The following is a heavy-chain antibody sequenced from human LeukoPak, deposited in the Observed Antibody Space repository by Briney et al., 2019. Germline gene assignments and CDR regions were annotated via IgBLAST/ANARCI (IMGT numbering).Heavy chain of an antibody. Sequence: SVKVSCKASGGTFSSYAISWVRQAPGQGLEWMGRIIPILGIANHAQKFQGRVTITADKSTSTAYMELSSLRSEDTAVYYCARGDTYYYDSSGHGGFDYWGQGTLVTVSS. J-gene: IGHJ4*02. CDR2: IIPILGIA. V-gene: IGHV1-69*04. D-gene: IGHD3-22*01. CDR1: GGTFSSYA. CDR3: ARGDTYYYDSSGHGGFDY.